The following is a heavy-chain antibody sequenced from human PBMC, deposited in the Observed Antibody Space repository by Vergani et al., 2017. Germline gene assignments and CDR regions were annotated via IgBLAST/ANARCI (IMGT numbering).Heavy chain of an antibody. D-gene: IGHD5-24*01. CDR2: TWYDGNNK. CDR1: GFTFNQYG. Sequence: QVQLVESGGGVVQPGRSLRLSCAASGFTFNQYGMHWVRQAPGKGLEWVAVTWYDGNNKQYADSVKGRFTISRDNSKSTMYLQMNSLRDEDTGVYYCAKSGWLQHFGAHYFDSWGQGILVTVSS. V-gene: IGHV3-33*06. CDR3: AKSGWLQHFGAHYFDS. J-gene: IGHJ4*02.